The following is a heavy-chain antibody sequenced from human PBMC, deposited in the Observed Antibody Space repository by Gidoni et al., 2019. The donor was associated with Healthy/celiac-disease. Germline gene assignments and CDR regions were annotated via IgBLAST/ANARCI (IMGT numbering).Heavy chain of an antibody. CDR1: GFTVSSNY. CDR3: ARDKRGDLGGFDI. D-gene: IGHD3-16*01. Sequence: EVQLVESGGGLIQPGGSLRLSGAASGFTVSSNYMSWVRQAPGKGLEWVSVIYSGGSTYYADSVKGRFTISRDNSKNTLYLQMNSLRAEDTAVYYCARDKRGDLGGFDIWGQGTMVTVSS. CDR2: IYSGGST. V-gene: IGHV3-53*01. J-gene: IGHJ3*02.